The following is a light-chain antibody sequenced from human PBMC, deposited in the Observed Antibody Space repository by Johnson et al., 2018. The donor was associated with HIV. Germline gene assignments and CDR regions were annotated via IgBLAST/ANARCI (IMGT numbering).Light chain of an antibody. V-gene: IGLV1-51*01. Sequence: VLTQPPSVSAAPGQKVTISCSGSSSNIGNNYVSWYQQLPGTAPKFLIYDNNKRPSGIPDRFSGSKSGTSATLGITGLQTGDEADYYCGTWDSSLSQGVFGTGTKVTVL. CDR2: DNN. J-gene: IGLJ1*01. CDR3: GTWDSSLSQGV. CDR1: SSNIGNNY.